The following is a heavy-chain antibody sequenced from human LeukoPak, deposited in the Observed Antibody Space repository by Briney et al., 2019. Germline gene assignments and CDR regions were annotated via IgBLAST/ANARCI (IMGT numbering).Heavy chain of an antibody. J-gene: IGHJ4*02. CDR2: ISGSGGST. Sequence: PGGSLRLSCAASGFTLSSYAMSWVRQAPGKGLEWVSAISGSGGSTYYADSVKGRFTISRDNSKNTLYLQMNSLRAEDTAVYYCAKDHRVVVVIPYYWGQGTLVTVSS. CDR1: GFTLSSYA. V-gene: IGHV3-23*01. CDR3: AKDHRVVVVIPYY. D-gene: IGHD3-22*01.